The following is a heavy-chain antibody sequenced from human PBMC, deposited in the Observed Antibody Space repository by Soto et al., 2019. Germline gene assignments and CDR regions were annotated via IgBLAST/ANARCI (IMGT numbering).Heavy chain of an antibody. D-gene: IGHD3-22*01. Sequence: PGESLKISCKGSGYSFTSYWIGWVRQMPGKGLEWMGIIYPGDSDTRYSPSFQGQVTISADKSISTAYPQWSSLKASDTAMYYCARPITMIVVDTDAFDIWGQGTMVTVSS. CDR2: IYPGDSDT. CDR1: GYSFTSYW. CDR3: ARPITMIVVDTDAFDI. J-gene: IGHJ3*02. V-gene: IGHV5-51*01.